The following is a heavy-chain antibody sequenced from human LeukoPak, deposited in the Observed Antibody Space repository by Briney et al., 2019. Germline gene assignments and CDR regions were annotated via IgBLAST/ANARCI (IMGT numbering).Heavy chain of an antibody. CDR1: GFTFSSYS. CDR2: ISSSSSYI. CDR3: ASAVNSDGYNFDY. D-gene: IGHD5-24*01. J-gene: IGHJ4*02. V-gene: IGHV3-21*01. Sequence: TGGSLRLSCAASGFTFSSYSMNWVRQAPGKGLEWVSSISSSSSYIYYADSVKGRFTISRDNAKNSLYLQMNSLRAEDTAVYYCASAVNSDGYNFDYWGQGTLVTVSS.